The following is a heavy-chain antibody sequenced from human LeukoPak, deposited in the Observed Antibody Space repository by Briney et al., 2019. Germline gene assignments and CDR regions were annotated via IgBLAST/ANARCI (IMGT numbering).Heavy chain of an antibody. CDR2: IWYDGSNK. D-gene: IGHD2-21*02. Sequence: GGSLRLSCAASGFTFSSYGMHWVRQAPGKGLEWVAVIWYDGSNKYYADSVKGRFTISRDNAKNSLYLQMNSLRAEDTTVYYCARKLAVTDYYGMDVWGQGTTVTVSS. V-gene: IGHV3-33*01. J-gene: IGHJ6*02. CDR3: ARKLAVTDYYGMDV. CDR1: GFTFSSYG.